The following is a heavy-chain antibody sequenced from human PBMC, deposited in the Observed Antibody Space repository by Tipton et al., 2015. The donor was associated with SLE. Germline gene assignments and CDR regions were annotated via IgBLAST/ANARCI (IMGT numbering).Heavy chain of an antibody. CDR1: GGSISSYY. J-gene: IGHJ4*02. Sequence: TLSLTCNVSGGSISSYYWAWIRQPAGKRLEWIGHTYSTGTTNYNASLRSRVTMSVDTSKNQISLELRSVTAADTAVYYCARDGPSYYFDYWGQGTLVTVSS. CDR2: TYSTGTT. CDR3: ARDGPSYYFDY. V-gene: IGHV4-4*07.